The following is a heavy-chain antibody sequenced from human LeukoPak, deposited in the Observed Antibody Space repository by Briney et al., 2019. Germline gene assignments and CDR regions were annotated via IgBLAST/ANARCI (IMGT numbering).Heavy chain of an antibody. D-gene: IGHD4-17*01. CDR2: ISYDGSDK. CDR3: ARESTVTTFDY. Sequence: PGRSLRLSCAASGFTFSSYAMHWVRQAPGKGLEWVAVISYDGSDKYYADSVKGRFTISRDNSKNTLYLQMNSLRAEDTAVYYCARESTVTTFDYWGQGTLVTVSS. J-gene: IGHJ4*02. V-gene: IGHV3-30-3*01. CDR1: GFTFSSYA.